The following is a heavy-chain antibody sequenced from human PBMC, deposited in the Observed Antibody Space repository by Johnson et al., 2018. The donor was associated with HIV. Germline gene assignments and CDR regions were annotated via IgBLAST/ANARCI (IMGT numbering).Heavy chain of an antibody. D-gene: IGHD1-26*01. CDR2: IKQDGSEK. V-gene: IGHV3-7*04. CDR3: ARGREALDV. J-gene: IGHJ3*01. CDR1: GFTFSNYW. Sequence: VQLVGSGGGLVRPGGSLRLSCAASGFTFSNYWMTWVRQAPGKGLEWVANIKQDGSEKYYVDSVRDRLTISRDNGKNALYLQMNSLRAEDTAVYYCARGREALDVWGQGTVVTIS.